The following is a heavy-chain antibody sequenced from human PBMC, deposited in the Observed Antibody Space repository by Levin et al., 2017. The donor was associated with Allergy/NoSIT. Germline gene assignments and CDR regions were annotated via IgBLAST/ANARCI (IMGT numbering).Heavy chain of an antibody. V-gene: IGHV4-59*01. CDR3: AKARYSTMIDF. CDR2: IYSDGTT. J-gene: IGHJ4*02. CDR1: GGSINNYY. D-gene: IGHD2-2*01. Sequence: PGGSLRLSCTVSGGSINNYYWSWIRQPPGKGLEWIGYIYSDGTTNYNPSLKSRVTISVDTSKNQFSLRLNSLTAADTAVYYCAKARYSTMIDFWGQGTLVTVSS.